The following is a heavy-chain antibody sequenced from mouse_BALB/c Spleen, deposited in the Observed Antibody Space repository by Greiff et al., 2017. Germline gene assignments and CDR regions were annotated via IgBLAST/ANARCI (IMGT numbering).Heavy chain of an antibody. CDR2: IWAGGST. V-gene: IGHV2-9*02. CDR3: ASYDYDAFAY. Sequence: VQLQQSGPGLVAPSQSLSITCTVSGFSLTSYGVHWVRQPPGKGLEWLGVIWAGGSTNYNSALMSRLSISKDNSKSQVFLKMNSLQTDDTAMYYCASYDYDAFAYWGQGTLVTVSA. J-gene: IGHJ3*01. CDR1: GFSLTSYG. D-gene: IGHD2-4*01.